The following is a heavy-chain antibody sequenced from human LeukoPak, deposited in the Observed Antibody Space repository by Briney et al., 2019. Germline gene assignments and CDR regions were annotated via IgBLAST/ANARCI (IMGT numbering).Heavy chain of an antibody. CDR1: GGSISSGDSY. J-gene: IGHJ4*02. V-gene: IGHV4-30-4*01. D-gene: IGHD2-15*01. CDR3: ARVSCSGGSCYSFDY. Sequence: SRTLSLTCTVSGGSISSGDSYWSWIRQPPGKGLEWIGYIYYSGGTYYNRSLKNPITISVDTSKNQFSLTPSSGTAADTAVYYCARVSCSGGSCYSFDYWGQGTLVTVSS. CDR2: IYYSGGT.